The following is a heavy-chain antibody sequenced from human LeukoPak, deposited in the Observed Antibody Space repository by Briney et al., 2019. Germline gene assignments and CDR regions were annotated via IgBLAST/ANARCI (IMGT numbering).Heavy chain of an antibody. J-gene: IGHJ4*02. Sequence: PGGSLRLSCEVSGYSFSSYGMIWVRQAPGKGLEWVSSISGSGDFIYYADSVKGRFTIPKDNAKNSVHLQMNSLRAEDTAVYYCARDSEAYRGGDCFFYFDYWGQGTLVTVSS. D-gene: IGHD2-21*02. CDR1: GYSFSSYG. CDR2: ISGSGDFI. V-gene: IGHV3-21*01. CDR3: ARDSEAYRGGDCFFYFDY.